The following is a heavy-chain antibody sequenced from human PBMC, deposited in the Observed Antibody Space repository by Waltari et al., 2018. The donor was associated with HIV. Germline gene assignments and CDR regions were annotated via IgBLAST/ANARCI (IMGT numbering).Heavy chain of an antibody. D-gene: IGHD2-21*01. CDR3: AKDRHMSKMTDPLDY. V-gene: IGHV3-30*18. J-gene: IGHJ4*02. Sequence: QAQLVQFGGGVVQPGMSMRLSCAASGFTFTSYGLHWVRQSPGKGLEWVAVISFDGNTKVYADSVKGRFIISRDNSNNTLSLQMNSLRSEDMAVYYCAKDRHMSKMTDPLDYWGQGTLVTVSS. CDR2: ISFDGNTK. CDR1: GFTFTSYG.